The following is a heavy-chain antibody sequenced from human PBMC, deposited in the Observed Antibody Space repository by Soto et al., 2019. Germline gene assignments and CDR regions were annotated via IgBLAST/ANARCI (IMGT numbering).Heavy chain of an antibody. V-gene: IGHV3-21*01. J-gene: IGHJ4*02. D-gene: IGHD5-12*01. CDR2: ISSSSSYI. Sequence: PGGSLRLSCAASGFTFSSYSMNWVRQAPGKGLEWVSSISSSSSYIYYADSVKGRFTISRDNAKNSLYLQMNSLRAEDTAVYYCARDREDIVAPFDYWGQGTLVTVSS. CDR1: GFTFSSYS. CDR3: ARDREDIVAPFDY.